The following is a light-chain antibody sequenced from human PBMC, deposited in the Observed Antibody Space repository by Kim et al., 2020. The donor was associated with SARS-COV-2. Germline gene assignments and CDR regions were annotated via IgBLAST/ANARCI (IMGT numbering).Light chain of an antibody. CDR1: SSDVGGYKH. Sequence: GQSVTISCTGTSSDVGGYKHVSWYQQHPGKAPKLMIYEVNKRPSGVPNRFSGSKSGNTAFLTVSGLQAEDEADYYCGSYGGSNNLVFGGGTQLTVL. CDR3: GSYGGSNNLV. CDR2: EVN. V-gene: IGLV2-8*01. J-gene: IGLJ3*02.